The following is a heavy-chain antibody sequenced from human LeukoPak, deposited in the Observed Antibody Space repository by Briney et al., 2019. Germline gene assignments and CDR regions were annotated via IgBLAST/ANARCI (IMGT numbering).Heavy chain of an antibody. J-gene: IGHJ3*02. D-gene: IGHD1-26*01. Sequence: GGSLRLSCAASEFTFSSYSMNWVRQAPGKGLEWVSSIYSAGATHYAESVKGRFTISRDNSKNTLYLQMNSLRAEDMAVYYCARIEWERLGRAFDIWGQGTMVTVSS. CDR1: EFTFSSYS. CDR2: IYSAGAT. V-gene: IGHV3-53*01. CDR3: ARIEWERLGRAFDI.